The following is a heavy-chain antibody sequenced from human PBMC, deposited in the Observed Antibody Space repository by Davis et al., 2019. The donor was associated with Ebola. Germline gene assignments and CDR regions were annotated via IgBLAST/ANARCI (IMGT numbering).Heavy chain of an antibody. D-gene: IGHD6-19*01. CDR3: ARHRFHSSGWFRLDYGMDV. Sequence: SETLSLTCAVSGGSFSGYYWSWIRQPPGKGLEWIGEINHSGSTNYNPSLKSRVTISVDTSKNQFSLKLSSVTAADTAVYYCARHRFHSSGWFRLDYGMDVWGQGTTVTVSS. J-gene: IGHJ6*02. V-gene: IGHV4-34*01. CDR2: INHSGST. CDR1: GGSFSGYY.